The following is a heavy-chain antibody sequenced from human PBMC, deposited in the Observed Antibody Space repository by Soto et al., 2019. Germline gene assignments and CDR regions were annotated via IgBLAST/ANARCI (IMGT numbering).Heavy chain of an antibody. Sequence: AGGSLRLSCSVSGFTFSSYAMHWVRQSPGKGLKYVSAISSSGGSTYYADSVRGRFTISRDNSKNTLFLQMSSLRPDDTAIYYCVKAAFGANRKNPVNTPFDYWGQGALVTVSS. CDR3: VKAAFGANRKNPVNTPFDY. J-gene: IGHJ4*02. V-gene: IGHV3-64D*06. D-gene: IGHD3-16*01. CDR2: ISSSGGST. CDR1: GFTFSSYA.